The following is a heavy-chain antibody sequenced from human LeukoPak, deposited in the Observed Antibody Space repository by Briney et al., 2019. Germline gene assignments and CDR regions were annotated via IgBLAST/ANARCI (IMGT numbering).Heavy chain of an antibody. J-gene: IGHJ4*02. D-gene: IGHD5-18*01. Sequence: GGSLRLSCAASGFTVSSNYMSWVRQAPGNGLEWVSVIYSGGSTYYADSVKARFTISRDNSKNTLYLQMNSLRAEDTAVYYCARENTAMAYFDYWGQGTLVTVSS. CDR3: ARENTAMAYFDY. CDR2: IYSGGST. V-gene: IGHV3-53*01. CDR1: GFTVSSNY.